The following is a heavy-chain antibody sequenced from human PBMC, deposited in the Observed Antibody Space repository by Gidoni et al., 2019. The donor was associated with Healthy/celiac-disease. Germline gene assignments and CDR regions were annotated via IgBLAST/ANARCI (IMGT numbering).Heavy chain of an antibody. CDR2: TRNKANSYTT. V-gene: IGHV3-72*01. CDR1: GFTFSDHY. D-gene: IGHD3-10*01. J-gene: IGHJ6*02. Sequence: EVQLVESGGGLVQPGGSLRLSCASSGFTFSDHYMDWVRQAPGKGLESVGRTRNKANSYTTEYAASVKGRFTISRDDSKNSLYLQMNSLKTEDTAVYYCARGVGRITMVRGVIITYYYYGMDVWGQGTTVTVSS. CDR3: ARGVGRITMVRGVIITYYYYGMDV.